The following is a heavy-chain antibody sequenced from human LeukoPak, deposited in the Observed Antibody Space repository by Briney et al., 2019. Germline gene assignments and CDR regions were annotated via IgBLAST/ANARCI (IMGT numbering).Heavy chain of an antibody. CDR1: GDSVSSNSAA. CDR2: TYYRSKWYN. J-gene: IGHJ4*02. CDR3: ARVSAHAGIAVAASDY. Sequence: SQTLSLTCAISGDSVSSNSAAWNWIRQSPSRGLEWLGKTYYRSKWYNDYAVSVKSRITINPDTSKNQFSLQLNSVTPEDTALYYCARVSAHAGIAVAASDYWGQGTLVTVSS. D-gene: IGHD6-19*01. V-gene: IGHV6-1*01.